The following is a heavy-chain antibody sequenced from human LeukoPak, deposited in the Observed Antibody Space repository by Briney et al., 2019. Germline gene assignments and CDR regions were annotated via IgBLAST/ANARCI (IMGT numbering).Heavy chain of an antibody. Sequence: GGSLRLSCAASGFTFSSYAMSWVRQAPGKGLEWVSAISGSGGSTYYADSVKGRFTISRDNSKNTLYLQMNSLRAEDTAVYYCAKQGSGSYFQTYYYFDYWGQGTLVTVSS. J-gene: IGHJ4*02. CDR2: ISGSGGST. CDR1: GFTFSSYA. V-gene: IGHV3-23*01. D-gene: IGHD3-10*01. CDR3: AKQGSGSYFQTYYYFDY.